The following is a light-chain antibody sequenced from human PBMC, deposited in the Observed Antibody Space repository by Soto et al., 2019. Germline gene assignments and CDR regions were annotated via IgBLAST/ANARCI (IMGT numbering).Light chain of an antibody. CDR3: HQYGSSLWT. CDR2: DAV. Sequence: EIVLTQSPGTLSLSPGEGATLSCRASQSVTGTNLAWYQQRPGQAPRLLIYDAVRRATGIPDRFSGSGSGTALTLTISRREPEDFAVYYCHQYGSSLWTFGQGTKVEI. V-gene: IGKV3-20*01. J-gene: IGKJ2*01. CDR1: QSVTGTN.